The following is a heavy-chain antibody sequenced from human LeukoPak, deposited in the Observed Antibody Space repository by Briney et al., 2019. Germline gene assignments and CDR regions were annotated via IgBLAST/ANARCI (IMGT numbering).Heavy chain of an antibody. V-gene: IGHV4-59*01. D-gene: IGHD4-23*01. CDR2: IYYSGST. Sequence: SETLSLTCSVSGGSISSYYWSWIRQPPGKGLEWIGYIYYSGSTNYNPSLKSRVTISLDTSKNQFSLKLSSVTAADTAVYYCARGDSTVTPKYFQYWGQGTLVTVSS. CDR1: GGSISSYY. CDR3: ARGDSTVTPKYFQY. J-gene: IGHJ1*01.